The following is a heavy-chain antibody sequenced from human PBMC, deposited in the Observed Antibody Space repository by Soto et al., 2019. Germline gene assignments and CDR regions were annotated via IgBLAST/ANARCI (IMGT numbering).Heavy chain of an antibody. J-gene: IGHJ4*02. V-gene: IGHV4-4*02. CDR1: GDSISSSNW. Sequence: SETLSLTCDVSGDSISSSNWWTWVRQPPGKGLEWIAEIYHIGSNNYNPSLKSRVTISIDTSKNQFSLKLSSVTAADTAVYYCARERGYFDYWGQGTLVTVSS. CDR3: ARERGYFDY. CDR2: IYHIGSN. D-gene: IGHD3-16*01.